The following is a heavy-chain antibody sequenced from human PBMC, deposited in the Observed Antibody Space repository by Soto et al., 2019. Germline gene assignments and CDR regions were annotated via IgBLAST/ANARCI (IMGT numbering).Heavy chain of an antibody. J-gene: IGHJ5*02. CDR1: GYTFTGYY. D-gene: IGHD6-19*01. CDR3: ARDWQWLAYNWFDP. CDR2: INPNSGGT. Sequence: GASVKVSCKASGYTFTGYYMHWVRQAPGQGLEWMGWINPNSGGTNYAQKFQGRVTMTRDTSISTAYMELSRLRSDDTAVYYCARDWQWLAYNWFDPWGQGTLVTVSS. V-gene: IGHV1-2*02.